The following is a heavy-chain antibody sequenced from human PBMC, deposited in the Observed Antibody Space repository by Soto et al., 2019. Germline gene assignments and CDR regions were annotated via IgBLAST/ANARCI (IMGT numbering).Heavy chain of an antibody. D-gene: IGHD3-22*01. CDR1: GFTFNSYA. V-gene: IGHV3-23*01. Sequence: GGSLRLSCAASGFTFNSYAMSWVRQAPGKGLEWVSAISGSGGSTYYADSVKGRFTISRDNSKNTLYLQMNSLRAEDTAVYYCAKPQEDYYDSSGYYYAFDIWGQGTMVTVSS. J-gene: IGHJ3*02. CDR2: ISGSGGST. CDR3: AKPQEDYYDSSGYYYAFDI.